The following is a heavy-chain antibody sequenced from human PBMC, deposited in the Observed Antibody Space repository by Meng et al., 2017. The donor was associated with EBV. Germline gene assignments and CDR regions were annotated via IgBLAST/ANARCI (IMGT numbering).Heavy chain of an antibody. CDR3: ARGDYTNYPRWFDP. Sequence: QVQLQESGPGLVXPXXXXXLTXTXSGGSVNTESYYWGWIRQPPGKGLEYIGYIYYTGSTNYNSSLKSRVTISLDKSKNQFSLKLTSLTAAHTAIYYCARGDYTNYPRWFDPWGQGTLVTVSS. J-gene: IGHJ5*02. V-gene: IGHV4-61*01. D-gene: IGHD4-11*01. CDR2: IYYTGST. CDR1: GGSVNTESYY.